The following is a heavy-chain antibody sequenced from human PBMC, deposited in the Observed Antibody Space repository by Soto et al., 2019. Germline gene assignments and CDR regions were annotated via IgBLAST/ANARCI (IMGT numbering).Heavy chain of an antibody. J-gene: IGHJ5*02. CDR3: ARDRGSVVVPAAIFWFDP. V-gene: IGHV4-59*01. Sequence: PSETLSLTCTVSGGSISSYYWSWIRQPPGKGLEWIGYIYYSGSTNYNPSLKSRVTISVDTSKNQFSLKLSSVTAADTAVYYCARDRGSVVVPAAIFWFDPWGQGTLVTVSS. D-gene: IGHD2-2*01. CDR1: GGSISSYY. CDR2: IYYSGST.